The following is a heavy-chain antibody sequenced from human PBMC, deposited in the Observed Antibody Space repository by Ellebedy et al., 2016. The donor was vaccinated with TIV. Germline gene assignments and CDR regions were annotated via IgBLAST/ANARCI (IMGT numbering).Heavy chain of an antibody. CDR3: ARGYGGPLDF. J-gene: IGHJ4*02. D-gene: IGHD5-12*01. Sequence: PGGSLRLSCAASGFTFRSFALNWVRQAPGKGLEWISYISSASTSKHYADSVMGRFTISRDNANSSFYLEMNGLGDEDTAVYYCARGYGGPLDFWGQGVLVVVSS. CDR1: GFTFRSFA. CDR2: ISSASTSK. V-gene: IGHV3-48*02.